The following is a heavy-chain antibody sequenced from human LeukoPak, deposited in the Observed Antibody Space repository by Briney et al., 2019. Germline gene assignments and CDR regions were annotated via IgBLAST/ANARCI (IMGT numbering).Heavy chain of an antibody. CDR2: ISAYNGNT. CDR3: ARFSPAALYFDY. D-gene: IGHD6-25*01. J-gene: IGHJ4*02. CDR1: GYTFTSYG. Sequence: ASVKVSCKASGYTFTSYGISWVRQAPGQGLEWMGWISAYNGNTNYAQKLQGRVTMTTDTSASTAYMELRSLRSDDTAVYYCARFSPAALYFDYWGQGTLVTVSS. V-gene: IGHV1-18*01.